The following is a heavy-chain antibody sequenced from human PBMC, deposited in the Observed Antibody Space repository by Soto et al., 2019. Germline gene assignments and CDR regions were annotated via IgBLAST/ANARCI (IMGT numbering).Heavy chain of an antibody. Sequence: GSLRLSCTASGFAFNNYGINWVRQAPGKGLEWVSSISKSDYTYYSDSVTGRFTISRDNAKNSVSLQMNTLRVEDTTVYYCAREDSIIIPAVSDFWGQGTLVTVSS. CDR1: GFAFNNYG. V-gene: IGHV3-21*01. CDR2: ISKSDYT. J-gene: IGHJ4*02. CDR3: AREDSIIIPAVSDF. D-gene: IGHD2-2*01.